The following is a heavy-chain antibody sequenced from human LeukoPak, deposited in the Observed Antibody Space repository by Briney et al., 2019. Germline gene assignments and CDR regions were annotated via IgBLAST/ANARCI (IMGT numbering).Heavy chain of an antibody. J-gene: IGHJ4*02. CDR1: GYTFTGYY. V-gene: IGHV1-2*02. D-gene: IGHD3-9*01. Sequence: ASVKVSCKASGYTFTGYYVHWVRQAPGQGLEWMGWINPNSGDTNFVQKFQGRVTMTRDTSISTAYMELSRLRSDDTAVYYCARGDNYDILTGYQTPSHLSDYWGQGTLVTVSS. CDR3: ARGDNYDILTGYQTPSHLSDY. CDR2: INPNSGDT.